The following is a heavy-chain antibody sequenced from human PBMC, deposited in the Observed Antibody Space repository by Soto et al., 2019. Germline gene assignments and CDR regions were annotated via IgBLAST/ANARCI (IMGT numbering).Heavy chain of an antibody. V-gene: IGHV3-7*03. J-gene: IGHJ3*01. D-gene: IGHD2-8*01. CDR1: GFTFSNSW. CDR2: IKQDGGDK. CDR3: ARDRSSCSSGVCYDAFDV. Sequence: GGSLRLSCAASGFTFSNSWMNSVRQAPGKGLEWVANIKQDGGDKHYVDSVKGRFTISRDNAKNSLYLQMNSLRAEDTAVYYCARDRSSCSSGVCYDAFDVWGQGIVVTVSS.